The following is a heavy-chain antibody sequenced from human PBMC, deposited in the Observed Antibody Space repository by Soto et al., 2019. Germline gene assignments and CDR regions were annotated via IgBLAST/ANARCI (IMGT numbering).Heavy chain of an antibody. D-gene: IGHD6-13*01. V-gene: IGHV1-18*01. CDR1: GYTFSTHG. CDR3: AAIIWYERWSDP. Sequence: QVQLVQSGAEVKKPGASVRVSCQASGYTFSTHGITWVRQAPGQGLEWMGWISAYSGDTNSAQKYQGRVTMTTDTSTSTAYMELRRLRSDDTAVYYCAAIIWYERWSDPWGKGTLVTVSS. J-gene: IGHJ5*02. CDR2: ISAYSGDT.